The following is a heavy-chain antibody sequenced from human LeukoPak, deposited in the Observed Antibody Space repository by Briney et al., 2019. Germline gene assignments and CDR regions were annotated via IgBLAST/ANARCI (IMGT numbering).Heavy chain of an antibody. CDR1: GFTFDDYG. CDR3: AKNHGLHYYYYMDV. V-gene: IGHV3-20*04. J-gene: IGHJ6*03. Sequence: GGSLRLSCAASGFTFDDYGMSWVRQAPGKGLEWVSGIIWSGGSTGYADSVKGRFTISRDNSKNTLYLQMNSLRAEDTAVYYCAKNHGLHYYYYMDVWGKGTTVTVSS. CDR2: IIWSGGST.